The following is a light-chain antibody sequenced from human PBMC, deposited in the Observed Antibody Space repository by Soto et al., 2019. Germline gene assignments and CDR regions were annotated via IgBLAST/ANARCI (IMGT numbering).Light chain of an antibody. J-gene: IGKJ5*01. CDR1: QSISSSY. Sequence: EIVMTQSPATLSVSPGERATLSCRASQSISSSYLAWYQQKPGQAPRLLIYGASNRATAIPDRFSGSGSGTDFTLTISSLEPEDFAVYYCQQRSNWPPITFGQGTRLETK. CDR2: GAS. V-gene: IGKV3D-20*02. CDR3: QQRSNWPPIT.